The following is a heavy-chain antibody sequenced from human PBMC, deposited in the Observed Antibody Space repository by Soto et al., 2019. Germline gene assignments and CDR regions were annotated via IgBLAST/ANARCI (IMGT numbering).Heavy chain of an antibody. CDR1: GYSFTNND. Sequence: ASVKVSFKASGYSFTNNDVRWVRQATGQGLEWMGWMNPGSGETGYAQKSKGRVTMPRDISIATAYMELSSLRSDDTAIYYCARMETFGSLNWFDPWGQGTLVTVSS. CDR3: ARMETFGSLNWFDP. J-gene: IGHJ5*01. CDR2: MNPGSGET. D-gene: IGHD3-10*01. V-gene: IGHV1-8*01.